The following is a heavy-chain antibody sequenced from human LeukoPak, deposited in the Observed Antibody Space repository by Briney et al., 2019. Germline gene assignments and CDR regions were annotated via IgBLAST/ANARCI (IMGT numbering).Heavy chain of an antibody. V-gene: IGHV3-23*01. CDR1: GFTFSSYA. Sequence: GGYLRLSCAASGFTFSSYAMSWVRQASGKGLEWVSAISGRGGSTYYADSVKGRFTISRDNSKNTLYLHMNSLRAEDTAVYYCAKDRVGVSIWGQGTLVTVSS. CDR2: ISGRGGST. D-gene: IGHD1-26*01. CDR3: AKDRVGVSI. J-gene: IGHJ4*02.